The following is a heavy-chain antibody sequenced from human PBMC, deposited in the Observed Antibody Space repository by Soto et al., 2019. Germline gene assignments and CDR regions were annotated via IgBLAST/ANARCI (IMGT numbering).Heavy chain of an antibody. Sequence: LSLTCTVSGGSVSSGSYYWSWIRQPPGKGLEWIGYIYYSGSTNYNPSLKSRVTISVDTSKNQFSLKLSSVTAADTAVYYCARVTTDYYYYGMDVWGQGTTVTVSS. CDR1: GGSVSSGSYY. V-gene: IGHV4-61*01. CDR3: ARVTTDYYYYGMDV. D-gene: IGHD4-17*01. J-gene: IGHJ6*02. CDR2: IYYSGST.